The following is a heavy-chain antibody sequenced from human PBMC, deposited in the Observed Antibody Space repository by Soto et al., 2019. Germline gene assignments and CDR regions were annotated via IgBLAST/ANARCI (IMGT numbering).Heavy chain of an antibody. D-gene: IGHD4-4*01. J-gene: IGHJ6*02. CDR1: GFTFSSYA. Sequence: PEGSLRLSCAASGFTFSSYAMHWVRQAPGKGLEWVAVISYDGSNKYYADSVKGRFTISRDNSKNTLYLQMNSLRAEDTAVYYCARDFGADDYSNLDYYYGMDVWGQGTTVTVSS. CDR2: ISYDGSNK. CDR3: ARDFGADDYSNLDYYYGMDV. V-gene: IGHV3-30-3*01.